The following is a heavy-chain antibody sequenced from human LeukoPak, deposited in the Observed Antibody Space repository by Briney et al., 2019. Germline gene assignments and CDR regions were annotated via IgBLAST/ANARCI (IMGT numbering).Heavy chain of an antibody. Sequence: SETLSLTCTVSGGSITNDYWNWIRQSSGKQLEWIGSIHYSGTINYSPSLKSRITISLDTSKDQFSLKLSSVTAADTAMYYCATSYDHGWLIGSWGQGTLVTVSS. CDR3: ATSYDHGWLIGS. CDR2: IHYSGTI. D-gene: IGHD3-16*01. J-gene: IGHJ4*02. CDR1: GGSITNDY. V-gene: IGHV4-59*01.